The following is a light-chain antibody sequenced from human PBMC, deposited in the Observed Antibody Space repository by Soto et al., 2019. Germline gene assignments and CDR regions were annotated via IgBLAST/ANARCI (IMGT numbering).Light chain of an antibody. V-gene: IGKV1-9*01. Sequence: DIQLTQSPSFLSASVGDRVTITCRASQGISSYLAWYQQKPGKAPKLLIYAASTLLSGVPSRFSGSGSGTEFTLTISSLQPEDFATYYCQQLNSYPRYTFGQGTKLEIK. CDR3: QQLNSYPRYT. CDR1: QGISSY. CDR2: AAS. J-gene: IGKJ2*01.